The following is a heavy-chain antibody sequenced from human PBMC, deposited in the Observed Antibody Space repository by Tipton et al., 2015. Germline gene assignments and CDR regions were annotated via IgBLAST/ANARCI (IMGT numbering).Heavy chain of an antibody. J-gene: IGHJ4*02. D-gene: IGHD4-23*01. CDR1: GGSVSSGSYY. Sequence: TLSLTCTVSGGSVSSGSYYWSWIRQPPGKGLEWIGYTSHSGGTFYNPSLRSPFAISLDTSQNQFSLEVRSVTATDTAVYYCARARGRHGGLFDSWGQGTLVTVSS. V-gene: IGHV4-61*01. CDR3: ARARGRHGGLFDS. CDR2: TSHSGGT.